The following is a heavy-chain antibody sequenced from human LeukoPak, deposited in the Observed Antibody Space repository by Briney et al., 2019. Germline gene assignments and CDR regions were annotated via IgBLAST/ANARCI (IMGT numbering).Heavy chain of an antibody. CDR2: ISAYNGNT. V-gene: IGHV1-18*01. J-gene: IGHJ4*02. CDR3: ARDFADYYDSSHFGY. D-gene: IGHD3-22*01. Sequence: ASVKVSCKASGYTFTSYGISWVRQAPGQGLEWMGWISAYNGNTNYAQKLQGRVTMTTDTSTSTAYMELRSLRSDDTAVYDCARDFADYYDSSHFGYWGQGTLVTVSS. CDR1: GYTFTSYG.